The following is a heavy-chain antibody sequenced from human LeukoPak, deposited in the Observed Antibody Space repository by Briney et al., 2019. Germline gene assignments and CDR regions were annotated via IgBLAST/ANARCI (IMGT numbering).Heavy chain of an antibody. J-gene: IGHJ3*02. V-gene: IGHV4-4*07. CDR1: GGSISTYY. CDR2: IYTSGST. Sequence: SETLSLTCTVSGGSISTYYWSWIRQPAGKGLEWIGRIYTSGSTNYNPSLKSRVTMSVDASKNQFSLKLSSVTAADTAVYFCARGTVPNAFDIWGQGTMVTVS. D-gene: IGHD1/OR15-1a*01. CDR3: ARGTVPNAFDI.